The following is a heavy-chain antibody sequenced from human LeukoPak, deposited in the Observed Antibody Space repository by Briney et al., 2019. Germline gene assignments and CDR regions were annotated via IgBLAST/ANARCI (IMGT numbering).Heavy chain of an antibody. CDR1: GFSFSSYG. CDR3: ARGLGTTVTNEYYYDSSGYYDGGLDY. J-gene: IGHJ4*02. D-gene: IGHD3-22*01. Sequence: GGSLRLSCAVSGFSFSSYGMHWVRQAPGKGLEWVAVIWYDGSNENYPDSVKSRFSISRDNSKNTLYLQMNSLRAEDTAVYYCARGLGTTVTNEYYYDSSGYYDGGLDYWGQGTLVTVSS. V-gene: IGHV3-33*01. CDR2: IWYDGSNE.